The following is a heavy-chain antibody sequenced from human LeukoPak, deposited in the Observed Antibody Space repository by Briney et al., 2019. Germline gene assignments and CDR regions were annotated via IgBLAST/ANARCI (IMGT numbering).Heavy chain of an antibody. CDR2: INPSGGST. CDR3: ARLYSSSWGIDY. CDR1: GYTFTGYY. J-gene: IGHJ4*02. Sequence: ASVKVSCKASGYTFTGYYMHWVRQAPGQGLEWMGIINPSGGSTSYAQKFQGRVTMTRDMSTSTVYMELSSLRSEDTAVYYCARLYSSSWGIDYWGQGTLVTVSS. D-gene: IGHD6-6*01. V-gene: IGHV1-46*01.